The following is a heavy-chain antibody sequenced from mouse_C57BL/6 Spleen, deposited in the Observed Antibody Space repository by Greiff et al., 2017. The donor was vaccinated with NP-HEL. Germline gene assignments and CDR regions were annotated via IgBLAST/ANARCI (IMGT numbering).Heavy chain of an antibody. CDR3: ARAYYSNYVGDFDY. J-gene: IGHJ2*01. CDR1: GYTFTDYY. V-gene: IGHV1-26*01. Sequence: VQLQQSGPELVKPGASVKISCKASGYTFTDYYMNWVKQSHGKSLEWIGDINPNNGGTSYNQKFKGKATLTVDKSSSTAYMELRSLTSEDSAVYYCARAYYSNYVGDFDYWGQGTTLTVSS. CDR2: INPNNGGT. D-gene: IGHD2-5*01.